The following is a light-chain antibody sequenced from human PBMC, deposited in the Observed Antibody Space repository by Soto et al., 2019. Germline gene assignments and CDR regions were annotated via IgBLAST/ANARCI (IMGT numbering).Light chain of an antibody. CDR3: SSHTFGSIVL. J-gene: IGLJ2*01. Sequence: QSVLTQPASVSGSPGQSITISCTTTSSYIGAYNYVSWYQQHTGKAPKLIIYDVTSRPSGVSNHFSGSKSGNTASLTISGLQAEDEADYFCSSHTFGSIVLFGGGTKLTVL. CDR2: DVT. CDR1: SSYIGAYNY. V-gene: IGLV2-14*03.